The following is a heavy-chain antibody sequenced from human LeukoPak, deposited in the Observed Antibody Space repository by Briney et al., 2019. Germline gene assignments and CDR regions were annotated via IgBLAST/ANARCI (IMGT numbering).Heavy chain of an antibody. D-gene: IGHD2-2*01. CDR2: IYSGGST. CDR3: AREAMPNYFDY. J-gene: IGHJ4*02. Sequence: GGSLRLSCAASGFTVSSNYMSWVRQAPGKGLEWVSVIYSGGSTYYADSVKGRFTISRDNFKNTLYLQMNSLRAEDTAVYYCAREAMPNYFDYWGQGTLVTVSS. V-gene: IGHV3-66*01. CDR1: GFTVSSNY.